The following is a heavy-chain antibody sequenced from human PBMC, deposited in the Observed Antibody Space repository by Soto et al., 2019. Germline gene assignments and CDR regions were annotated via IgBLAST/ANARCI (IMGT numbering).Heavy chain of an antibody. V-gene: IGHV4-38-2*01. CDR1: GYSISSGYY. Sequence: SETLSLTCAVSGYSISSGYYWGWIRQPPGKGLEWIGSIYHSGSTYYNPSLKSRVTISVDTSKNQFSLKLSSVTAADTAVYYCARAAGGGYCSGGSCYSRAFDIWGQGTLVTVSS. J-gene: IGHJ3*02. D-gene: IGHD2-15*01. CDR3: ARAAGGGYCSGGSCYSRAFDI. CDR2: IYHSGST.